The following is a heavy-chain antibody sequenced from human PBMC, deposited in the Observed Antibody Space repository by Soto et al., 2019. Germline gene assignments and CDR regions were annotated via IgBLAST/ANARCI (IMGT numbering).Heavy chain of an antibody. CDR3: ARRGYGRRWPNVYMDV. D-gene: IGHD2-15*01. CDR2: ITGGGDGT. CDR1: GFTFSSYA. V-gene: IGHV3-23*01. Sequence: GGSLRLSCVVSGFTFSSYAMSWVRQAPGKGLEWVSAITGGGDGTYYGDSVRGRFTISRDNSKNTLYLHMNSLSADDTALYYCARRGYGRRWPNVYMDVWGKGTTVTVSS. J-gene: IGHJ6*03.